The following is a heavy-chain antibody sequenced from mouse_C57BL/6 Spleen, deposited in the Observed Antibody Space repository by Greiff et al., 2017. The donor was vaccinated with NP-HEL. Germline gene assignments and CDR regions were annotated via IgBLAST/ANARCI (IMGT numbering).Heavy chain of an antibody. Sequence: EVQGVESGGDLVKPGGSLKLSCAASGFTFSSYGMSWVRQTPDKRLEWVATISSGGSYTYSPDSVKGRFTISRDNAKNTLYLQMSSLKSEDTAMYYCARGDYYGSSDGVFDYWGQGTTLTVSS. D-gene: IGHD1-1*01. CDR1: GFTFSSYG. CDR2: ISSGGSYT. CDR3: ARGDYYGSSDGVFDY. J-gene: IGHJ2*01. V-gene: IGHV5-6*01.